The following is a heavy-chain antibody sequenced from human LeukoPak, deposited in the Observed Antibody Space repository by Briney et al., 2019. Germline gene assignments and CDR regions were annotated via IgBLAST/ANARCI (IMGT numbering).Heavy chain of an antibody. CDR3: AKVAVELSSSSWYGPYYYYYMDV. J-gene: IGHJ6*03. D-gene: IGHD6-13*01. Sequence: PGGSLRLSCAASGFTFSIYGMHWVRQAPGKGLEWVAFIRYDGSNKYYADSVKGRFTISRDNSKNTLYLQMNSLRAEDTAVYYCAKVAVELSSSSWYGPYYYYYMDVWGKGTTVTISS. CDR2: IRYDGSNK. V-gene: IGHV3-30*02. CDR1: GFTFSIYG.